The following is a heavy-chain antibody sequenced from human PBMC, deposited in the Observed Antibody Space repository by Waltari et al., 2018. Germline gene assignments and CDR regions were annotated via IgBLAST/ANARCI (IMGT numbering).Heavy chain of an antibody. Sequence: QLQLQESGSGLVKPSQTLSLTCAVSGGSISSGAYSWSWIRRPSGKGLEYIGYISHTGSTYYNPSLKSRVTMSVDKSKNQFSLTLSSVTAADTAVYYCARGARSSGYYGAFDIWGQGTEVTVSS. CDR1: GGSISSGAYS. D-gene: IGHD3-22*01. CDR3: ARGARSSGYYGAFDI. V-gene: IGHV4-30-2*01. J-gene: IGHJ3*02. CDR2: ISHTGST.